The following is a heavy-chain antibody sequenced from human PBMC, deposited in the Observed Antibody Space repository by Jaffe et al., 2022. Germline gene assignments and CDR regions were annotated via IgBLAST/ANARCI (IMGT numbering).Heavy chain of an antibody. CDR1: GYTFTDYY. Sequence: EVQLAQSGAEVKKPGATVRISCNASGYTFTDYYIHWVQQAPGKGLEWLGLVDPEDGEAIYAENFQGRVTITADTSRYTAHMELSSLRSEDTAVYYCARGLSTTSGDAFDIWGQGTMVTVSS. D-gene: IGHD1-26*01. J-gene: IGHJ3*02. V-gene: IGHV1-69-2*01. CDR3: ARGLSTTSGDAFDI. CDR2: VDPEDGEA.